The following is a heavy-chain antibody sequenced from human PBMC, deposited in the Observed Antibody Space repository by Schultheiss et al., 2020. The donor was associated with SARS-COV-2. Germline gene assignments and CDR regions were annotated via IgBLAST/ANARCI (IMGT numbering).Heavy chain of an antibody. CDR2: IYHSGST. CDR3: ARGQTAGAKFDY. CDR1: GYSISSGYY. D-gene: IGHD6-13*01. J-gene: IGHJ4*02. Sequence: SETLSLTCAVSGYSISSGYYWGWIRQPPGKGLEWIGSIYHSGSTYYNPSLKSRVTISVDTSKNQFSLKLSSVTAADTAVYYCARGQTAGAKFDYWGQGTLVTVSS. V-gene: IGHV4-38-2*01.